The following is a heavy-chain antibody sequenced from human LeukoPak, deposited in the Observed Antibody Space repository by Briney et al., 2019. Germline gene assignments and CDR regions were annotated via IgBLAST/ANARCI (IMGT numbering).Heavy chain of an antibody. CDR2: LIPIFGTA. CDR3: ARDMESRWPHGRFDY. V-gene: IGHV1-69*01. CDR1: GGTFSSYA. D-gene: IGHD5-24*01. J-gene: IGHJ4*02. Sequence: SVKVSCKASGGTFSSYAVSWVRQAPGQGLEWMGGLIPIFGTANYAQKFQGRATITADESTSTAYMELRSLRSDDTAVYYCARDMESRWPHGRFDYWGQGTLVTVSS.